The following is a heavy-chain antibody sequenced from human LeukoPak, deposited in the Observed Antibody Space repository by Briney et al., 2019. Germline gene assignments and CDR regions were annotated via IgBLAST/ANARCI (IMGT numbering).Heavy chain of an antibody. D-gene: IGHD3-22*01. V-gene: IGHV3-48*03. CDR2: ISSGGSTI. CDR3: ARLKGRDSSGPEVY. CDR1: GFTFSSYE. J-gene: IGHJ4*02. Sequence: GGSLRLSCAASGFTFSSYEMNWVRQAPGKGLEWVSYISSGGSTIYYADSVKGRFTISRDNAKNSLYLQMNSLRAEDTAVYYCARLKGRDSSGPEVYWGQGTLVTVSS.